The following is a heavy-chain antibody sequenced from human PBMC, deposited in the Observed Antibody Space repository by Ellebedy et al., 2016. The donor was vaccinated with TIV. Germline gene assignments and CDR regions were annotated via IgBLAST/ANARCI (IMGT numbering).Heavy chain of an antibody. V-gene: IGHV4-39*07. D-gene: IGHD2-2*02. CDR3: AKWTVGYCSSASCYTGDY. CDR1: GGSISNSDYY. CDR2: FNLGGTT. Sequence: MPSETLSLTCTVSGGSISNSDYYWSWIRQLPGKGLEWIGEFNLGGTTNYNPSLKCRVTISVDTSKNQFSLKLNSVTAADTAVYYCAKWTVGYCSSASCYTGDYWGQGTLVTVSS. J-gene: IGHJ4*02.